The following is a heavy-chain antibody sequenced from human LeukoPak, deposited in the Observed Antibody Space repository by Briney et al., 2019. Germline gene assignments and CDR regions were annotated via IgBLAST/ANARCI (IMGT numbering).Heavy chain of an antibody. J-gene: IGHJ5*02. CDR1: GFTFSSYS. D-gene: IGHD6-13*01. Sequence: GGSLRLSCAASGFTFSSYSMNWVRQAPGKGLEWVAVISYDGSNKYYADSVKGRFTISRDNSKNTLYLQMNSLRAEDTAVYYCAKDLDGYIAAAGTQGWFDPWGQGTLVTVSS. CDR2: ISYDGSNK. CDR3: AKDLDGYIAAAGTQGWFDP. V-gene: IGHV3-30*18.